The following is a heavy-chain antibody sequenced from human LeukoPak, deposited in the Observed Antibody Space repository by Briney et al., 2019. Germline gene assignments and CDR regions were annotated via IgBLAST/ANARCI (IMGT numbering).Heavy chain of an antibody. D-gene: IGHD3-10*01. J-gene: IGHJ4*02. Sequence: PGGSLRLSCTVSGFTFSSYAWHWVRQAPGKGLEWVALISYDGSNKYFADSVKGRFTISRDNSKNTLYLQMNSLRAEDTAIYYCAKEGRITMVRGVLRWGQGTLVTVSS. CDR3: AKEGRITMVRGVLR. CDR2: ISYDGSNK. CDR1: GFTFSSYA. V-gene: IGHV3-30*04.